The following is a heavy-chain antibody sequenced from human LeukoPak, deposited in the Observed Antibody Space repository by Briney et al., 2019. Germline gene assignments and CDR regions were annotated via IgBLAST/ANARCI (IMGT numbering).Heavy chain of an antibody. Sequence: GGSLRLSCAASGFTFSSYGMRWVRQAPGKGLEWVAVISYDGSNKYYADSVKGRFTISRDNSKNTLYLQMNSLRAEDTAVYYCAKDLRQQLVQDAFDIWGQGTMVTVSS. J-gene: IGHJ3*02. V-gene: IGHV3-30*18. CDR3: AKDLRQQLVQDAFDI. CDR2: ISYDGSNK. D-gene: IGHD6-13*01. CDR1: GFTFSSYG.